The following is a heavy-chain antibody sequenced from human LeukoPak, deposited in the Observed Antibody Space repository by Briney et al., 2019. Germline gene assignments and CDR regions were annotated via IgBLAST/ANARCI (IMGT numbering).Heavy chain of an antibody. D-gene: IGHD5-18*01. J-gene: IGHJ6*02. CDR1: GGTFSSYA. Sequence: SVKVSCRASGGTFSSYAISWVRQAPGQGLEWMGRIIPILGIANYAQKFQGRVTITADKSTGTAYMELSSLRSEDTAVYYCARESVGYSYGYPPKNYYYYYGMDVWGQGTTVTVSS. CDR2: IIPILGIA. CDR3: ARESVGYSYGYPPKNYYYYYGMDV. V-gene: IGHV1-69*04.